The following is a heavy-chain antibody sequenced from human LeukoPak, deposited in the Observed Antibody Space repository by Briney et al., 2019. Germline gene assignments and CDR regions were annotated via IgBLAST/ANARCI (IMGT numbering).Heavy chain of an antibody. CDR1: GFTFSTYW. J-gene: IGHJ4*02. CDR2: IKQDGSVK. D-gene: IGHD3-22*01. Sequence: GGSLRLSCVVSGFTFSTYWMSWVRQAPGKGLEWVANIKQDGSVKYYVDSVKGRFTISRDNAKNSVYLQINSLRVEDTAVYYCARIGYSSSSIDYWGQGTLVTVSS. CDR3: ARIGYSSSSIDY. V-gene: IGHV3-7*01.